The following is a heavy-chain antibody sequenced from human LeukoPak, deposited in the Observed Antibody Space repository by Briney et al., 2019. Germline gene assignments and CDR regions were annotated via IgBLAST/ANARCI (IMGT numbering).Heavy chain of an antibody. CDR1: GFTFSTYV. J-gene: IGHJ5*02. Sequence: GRSLRLSCAASGFTFSTYVIHWVRQAPGKGLEWVALISYDGSKRYYADSVKGRFTMSRDNSKNTLYMQMNSLRAEDTAVYYCARASGILSSFDLWGQGTLVTVSS. CDR2: ISYDGSKR. D-gene: IGHD6-13*01. V-gene: IGHV3-30*03. CDR3: ARASGILSSFDL.